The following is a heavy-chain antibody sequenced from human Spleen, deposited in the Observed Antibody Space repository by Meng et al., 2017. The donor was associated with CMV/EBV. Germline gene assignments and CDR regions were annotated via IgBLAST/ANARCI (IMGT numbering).Heavy chain of an antibody. D-gene: IGHD6-13*01. CDR1: GYSISSGYF. Sequence: SETLSLTCTVSGYSISSGYFWGWIRQPPGKGLEWIGTIYRNGNSYYNPFLKSRVTMSVDTSKNQFSLKLSSVTAADTAVYSCARDGGYIWINYYFDYWGQGTLVTVSS. CDR2: IYRNGNS. CDR3: ARDGGYIWINYYFDY. J-gene: IGHJ4*02. V-gene: IGHV4-38-2*02.